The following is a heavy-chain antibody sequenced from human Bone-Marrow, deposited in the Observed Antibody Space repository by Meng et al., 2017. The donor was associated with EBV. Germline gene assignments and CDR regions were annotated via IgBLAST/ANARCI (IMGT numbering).Heavy chain of an antibody. Sequence: RLLLPARGPVLVKPSETLPLTCTVSGGSISSSSYYWGWIRQPPGKGLEWIGSIYYSGSTYYNPSLKSRVTISVDTSKNQFSLKLSSVTAADTAVYYCARAGLVGANWFDPWGQGTLVTVSS. J-gene: IGHJ5*02. V-gene: IGHV4-39*06. D-gene: IGHD1-26*01. CDR2: IYYSGST. CDR1: GGSISSSSYY. CDR3: ARAGLVGANWFDP.